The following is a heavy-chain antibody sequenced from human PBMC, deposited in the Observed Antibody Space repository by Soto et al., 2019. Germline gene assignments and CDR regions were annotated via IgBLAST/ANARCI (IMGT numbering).Heavy chain of an antibody. Sequence: QITLKESGPTLVNPTQTLTLTCTFSGFSLSTTGVGVGWIRQPPGKALEWLALIYWDDDKRYSPSLKSRPTITTDTSKNQVVLTMTNMDPLDTATYYCAHSDYIRPLDSWGQGTLVTVSS. J-gene: IGHJ4*02. CDR3: AHSDYIRPLDS. V-gene: IGHV2-5*02. D-gene: IGHD4-17*01. CDR1: GFSLSTTGVG. CDR2: IYWDDDK.